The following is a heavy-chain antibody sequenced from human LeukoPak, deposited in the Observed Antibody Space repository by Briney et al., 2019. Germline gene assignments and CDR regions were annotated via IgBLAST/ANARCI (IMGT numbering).Heavy chain of an antibody. CDR1: GGSISSYY. J-gene: IGHJ4*02. D-gene: IGHD6-13*01. Sequence: SETLSLTCTVSGGSISSYYWSWIRQPAGKGLEWIGRIYTSGSTNYNPSLKSRVTMSVDTSKNQFSLKLSSVTAADTAVYYCAREICGLYSSSCQGKFDYWGQGTLVTVSS. V-gene: IGHV4-4*07. CDR2: IYTSGST. CDR3: AREICGLYSSSCQGKFDY.